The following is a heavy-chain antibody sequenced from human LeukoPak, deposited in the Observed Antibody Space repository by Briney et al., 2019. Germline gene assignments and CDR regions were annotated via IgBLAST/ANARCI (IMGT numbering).Heavy chain of an antibody. CDR3: ARGRLYYFDY. CDR2: IYHSGST. Sequence: SETLSLTCAVSGGSISSGGYSWSWIRQPPGKGLEWIGYIYHSGSTYYNPSLKSRVTISVDRSKNQFSLKLSSVTAADTAVYYCARGRLYYFDYWGQGTLVTVSS. J-gene: IGHJ4*02. CDR1: GGSISSGGYS. V-gene: IGHV4-30-2*01.